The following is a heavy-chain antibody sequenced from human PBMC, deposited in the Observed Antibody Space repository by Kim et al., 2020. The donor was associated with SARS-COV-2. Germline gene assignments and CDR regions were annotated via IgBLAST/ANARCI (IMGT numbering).Heavy chain of an antibody. J-gene: IGHJ4*02. D-gene: IGHD3-3*01. V-gene: IGHV1-3*01. CDR3: ARGYVLRFLEWLLEIDY. Sequence: FQGRVTITRDTSASTAYMELSSLRSEDTAVYYCARGYVLRFLEWLLEIDYWGQGTLVTVSS.